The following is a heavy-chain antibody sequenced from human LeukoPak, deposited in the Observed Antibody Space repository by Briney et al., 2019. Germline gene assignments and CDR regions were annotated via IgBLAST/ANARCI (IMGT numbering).Heavy chain of an antibody. CDR1: GGTFSSYA. V-gene: IGHV1-69*13. Sequence: SVKVSCKASGGTFSSYAISWVRQAPGQGLEWMGGIIPIFGTANYAQEFQGRVTITADESTSTAYMELSSLRSEDTAVYYCAREVRAVAGTLDYWGQGTLVTVSS. J-gene: IGHJ4*02. CDR2: IIPIFGTA. D-gene: IGHD6-19*01. CDR3: AREVRAVAGTLDY.